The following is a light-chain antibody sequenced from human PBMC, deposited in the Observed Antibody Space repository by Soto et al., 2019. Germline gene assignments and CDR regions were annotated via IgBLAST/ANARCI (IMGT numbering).Light chain of an antibody. CDR2: EVS. J-gene: IGLJ3*02. Sequence: QPASVSGSPGQSITISCTATTSDVGGFDSVSWYQQHPGTAPRVIIYEVSNRPSGVSYRFSGSKSANTASLTISGLQADDEVDYYCSSYTTSNTWLFGGGTKLTVL. V-gene: IGLV2-14*01. CDR1: TSDVGGFDS. CDR3: SSYTTSNTWL.